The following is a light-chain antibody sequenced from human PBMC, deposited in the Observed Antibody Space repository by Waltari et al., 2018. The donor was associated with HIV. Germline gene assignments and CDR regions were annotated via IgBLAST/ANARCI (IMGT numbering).Light chain of an antibody. CDR1: QSLSSSY. CDR2: GAS. V-gene: IGKV3-20*01. CDR3: HQYGGSPRT. J-gene: IGKJ2*01. Sequence: EIVLMQSPGTLSLSPGERATLSCRASQSLSSSYLAWYQQKPGQAPRLLIYGASRRATGIPDRFSGSGSGTDFTLTISRLEPEDSAVYFCHQYGGSPRTFGQGNKLEI.